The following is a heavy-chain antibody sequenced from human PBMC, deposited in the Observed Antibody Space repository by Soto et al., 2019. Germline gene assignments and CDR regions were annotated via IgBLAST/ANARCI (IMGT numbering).Heavy chain of an antibody. CDR1: GYSFTAYW. D-gene: IGHD2-2*01. V-gene: IGHV5-10-1*01. J-gene: IGHJ4*02. CDR3: TRRASSSFYHFDF. Sequence: GESLKISCQASGYSFTAYWITWVRQMPGKGLEWMATIDPSDSYVDYSPSFRGHVTFSVDRSITTVCLQWNSLKASDSAMYFCTRRASSSFYHFDFWGQGALVTVSS. CDR2: IDPSDSYV.